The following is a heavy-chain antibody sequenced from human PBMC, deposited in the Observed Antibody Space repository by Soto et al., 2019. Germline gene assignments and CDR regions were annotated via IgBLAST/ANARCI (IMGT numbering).Heavy chain of an antibody. J-gene: IGHJ2*01. Sequence: QVQLQESGPGLVKPSQTLSLTCTVSGGSISSGGYYWSWIRQHPGKGLEWIGYIYYSGSTYYNPSLKSRVTISVDTSKNQFSLKLSSVTAADTAVYYCARSRQDYYGSGSYFWYFDLWGRGTLVTVSS. D-gene: IGHD3-10*01. V-gene: IGHV4-31*03. CDR2: IYYSGST. CDR1: GGSISSGGYY. CDR3: ARSRQDYYGSGSYFWYFDL.